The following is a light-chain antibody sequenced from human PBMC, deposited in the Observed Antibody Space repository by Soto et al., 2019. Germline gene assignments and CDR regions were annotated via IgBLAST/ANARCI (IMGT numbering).Light chain of an antibody. Sequence: SYEPTQPPSVSVAPEKTARLTCGGDNIGSKRVHWYRQKLGQAPVLVIYYDSDRPSGIPERFSGSNSGNTATLTINRVEAGDEADYYCQVWDITTDHYVFGTGTKVTVL. CDR3: QVWDITTDHYV. CDR2: YDS. CDR1: NIGSKR. J-gene: IGLJ1*01. V-gene: IGLV3-21*04.